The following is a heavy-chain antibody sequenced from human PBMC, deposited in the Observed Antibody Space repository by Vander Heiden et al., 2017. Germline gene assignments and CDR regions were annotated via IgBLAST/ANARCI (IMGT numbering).Heavy chain of an antibody. CDR1: GFTFSNAW. CDR3: TTGSSWYSLY. Sequence: EVHLVESGGGLLRPGGALRPPCAAPGFTFSNAWMSWVRQAPGKGLEWVGRIKSKTDGGTTDYAAPVKGRFTISRDDSKNTLYLQMNSLKTEDTAVYYCTTGSSWYSLYWGQGTLVTVSS. D-gene: IGHD6-13*01. J-gene: IGHJ4*02. CDR2: IKSKTDGGTT. V-gene: IGHV3-15*01.